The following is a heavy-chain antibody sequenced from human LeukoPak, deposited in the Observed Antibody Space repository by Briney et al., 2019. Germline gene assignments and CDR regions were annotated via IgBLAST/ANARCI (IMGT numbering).Heavy chain of an antibody. V-gene: IGHV3-30*18. Sequence: GGSLRLSCAASGFTFSSYGFHWVRQAPGKGLEWVAVISYDATNKYYADSVKGRFTLSRDNSKNTLYLQTNTLRDEDTAVYYCAKASSNYFYYFEYWGQGTLVTVSS. CDR3: AKASSNYFYYFEY. J-gene: IGHJ4*02. CDR2: ISYDATNK. D-gene: IGHD2/OR15-2a*01. CDR1: GFTFSSYG.